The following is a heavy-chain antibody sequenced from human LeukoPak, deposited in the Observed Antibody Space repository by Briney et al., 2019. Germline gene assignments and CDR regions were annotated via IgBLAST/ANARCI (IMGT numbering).Heavy chain of an antibody. J-gene: IGHJ4*02. CDR2: IYPDDSET. V-gene: IGHV5-51*01. D-gene: IGHD1-1*01. Sequence: GESLKISCKASGYRFTTDYIGWVRQMPGKGLEWMGIIYPDDSETNYSPSFQGQVSMSVDKSISTAYLQWSSLKASDTAMYYCARPRGTTGTTPVDYWGQGTLVTVSS. CDR3: ARPRGTTGTTPVDY. CDR1: GYRFTTDY.